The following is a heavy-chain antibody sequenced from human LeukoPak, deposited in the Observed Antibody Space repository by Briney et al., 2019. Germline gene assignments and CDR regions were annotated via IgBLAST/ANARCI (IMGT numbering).Heavy chain of an antibody. V-gene: IGHV3-21*04. Sequence: PGESLRLSCGASGFTFSNYTMAWVRQAPGKGLEWVSTISRLSTYLYHSDSMKGRITISRDNPKNSLHLQMSSLRAEDTGVYFCARVKITSSGNWYLDLWGRGTLITVSS. CDR3: ARVKITSSGNWYLDL. J-gene: IGHJ2*01. CDR1: GFTFSNYT. D-gene: IGHD3-10*01. CDR2: ISRLSTYL.